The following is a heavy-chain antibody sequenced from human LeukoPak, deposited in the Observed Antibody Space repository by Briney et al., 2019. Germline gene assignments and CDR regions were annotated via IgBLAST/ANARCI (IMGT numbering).Heavy chain of an antibody. Sequence: PSETLSLTCTVSGGSISSYYWTWIRQAPGKGLEWIGSVYNNGNTNYNPSLKSRFTVSVDTSKNQFSLRLGSVAAADTAVYYCVAGRWPQQLYWGQGALVIVSS. V-gene: IGHV4-59*03. CDR1: GGSISSYY. CDR2: VYNNGNT. J-gene: IGHJ4*02. CDR3: VAGRWPQQLY. D-gene: IGHD5-24*01.